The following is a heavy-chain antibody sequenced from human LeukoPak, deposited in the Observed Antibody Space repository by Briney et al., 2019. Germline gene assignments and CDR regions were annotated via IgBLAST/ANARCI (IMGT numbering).Heavy chain of an antibody. CDR1: GGSFSGYY. CDR2: INHSGST. J-gene: IGHJ4*02. D-gene: IGHD4-17*01. Sequence: SETLSLTCAVYGGSFSGYYWSWIRQPPGKGLEWIGEINHSGSTNYNPSLKGRVTISVDTSKNQFSLKLSSVTAADTAVYYCARSTTTVTKYYFDYWGQGTLVTVSS. V-gene: IGHV4-34*01. CDR3: ARSTTTVTKYYFDY.